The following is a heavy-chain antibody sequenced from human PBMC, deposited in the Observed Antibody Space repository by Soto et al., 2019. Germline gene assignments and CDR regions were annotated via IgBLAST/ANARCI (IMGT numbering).Heavy chain of an antibody. CDR1: GFTFSSYG. J-gene: IGHJ6*02. CDR2: IWYDGSNK. V-gene: IGHV3-33*01. Sequence: QVQLVESGGGVVQPGRSLRLSCAASGFTFSSYGMHWVRQAPGKGLEWVAVIWYDGSNKYYADSVKGRFTISRDNSKNTLYLKMDGLGAEDTAVYYCARDAYAGGPLYYYYGMDVWGQGTTVTVSS. CDR3: ARDAYAGGPLYYYYGMDV. D-gene: IGHD3-16*01.